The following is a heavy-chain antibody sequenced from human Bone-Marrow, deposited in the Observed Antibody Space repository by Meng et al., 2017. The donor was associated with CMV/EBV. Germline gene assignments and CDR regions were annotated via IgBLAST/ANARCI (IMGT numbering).Heavy chain of an antibody. CDR1: GFTFSDYY. D-gene: IGHD6-13*01. Sequence: GESLKISCAASGFTFSDYYMSWIRQAPGKGLEWVANIKQDGSEKYYVDSVKGRFTISRDNAKNSLYLQMNSLRAEDTAVYYCAREDGGIAASHKGGMDVWGQGTTVTVSS. V-gene: IGHV3-7*01. CDR3: AREDGGIAASHKGGMDV. J-gene: IGHJ6*02. CDR2: IKQDGSEK.